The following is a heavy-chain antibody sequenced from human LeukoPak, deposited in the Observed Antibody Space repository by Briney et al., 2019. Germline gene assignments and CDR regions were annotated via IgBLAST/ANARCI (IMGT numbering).Heavy chain of an antibody. Sequence: GSSVKVSCKGSGGTFSSYSISWVRQAPGQGLEWMGEINPSGGSTSYAQKFQGRITVTRDTYTNTVYMDLSSLRSEDTATYYCARGAPTTRIGAGRFDYWGQGSLLTVAS. CDR1: GGTFSSYS. D-gene: IGHD5-12*01. J-gene: IGHJ4*02. CDR2: INPSGGST. V-gene: IGHV1-46*01. CDR3: ARGAPTTRIGAGRFDY.